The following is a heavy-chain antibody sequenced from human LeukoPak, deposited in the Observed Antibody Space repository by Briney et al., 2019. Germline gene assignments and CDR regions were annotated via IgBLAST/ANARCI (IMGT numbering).Heavy chain of an antibody. D-gene: IGHD1-1*01. V-gene: IGHV3-21*01. CDR3: ARDLQTGLDRWFDP. J-gene: IGHJ5*02. CDR2: ISSSSSYI. CDR1: GFTFSSYS. Sequence: GGSLRLSCAASGFTFSSYSMNWVRQAPGKGLEWVSSISSSSSYIYYADSVKGRFTISRDSAKNSLYLQMNSLRVEDTAVYYCARDLQTGLDRWFDPWGQGTLVTVSS.